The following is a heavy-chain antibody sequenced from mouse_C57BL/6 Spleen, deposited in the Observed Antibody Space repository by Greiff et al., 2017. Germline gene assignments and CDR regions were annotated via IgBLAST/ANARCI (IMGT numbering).Heavy chain of an antibody. CDR1: GFTFSSYT. CDR2: ISGGGGNT. CDR3: ARHVANWNYFDY. D-gene: IGHD4-1*01. V-gene: IGHV5-9*01. J-gene: IGHJ2*01. Sequence: EVKLMESGGGLVKPGGSLKLSCAASGFTFSSYTMSWVRQTPEKRLEWVATISGGGGNTYYPDSVKGRFTISRDNAKNTLYLQMSSLRSEDTALYYCARHVANWNYFDYWGQGTTLTVSS.